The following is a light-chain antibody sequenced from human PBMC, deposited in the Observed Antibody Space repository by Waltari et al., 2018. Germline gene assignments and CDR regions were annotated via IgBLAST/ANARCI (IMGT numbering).Light chain of an antibody. Sequence: QSALTQPASVSGSPRQPIPIPCTGSSGDVGASNYVSWSHHHPGKAPKLMIYDVNKRPSGVSDRFSGSKSGNTASLTISGLQAEDEADYYCSSFTSSSTYVFGTGTKVTVL. J-gene: IGLJ1*01. V-gene: IGLV2-14*03. CDR2: DVN. CDR3: SSFTSSSTYV. CDR1: SGDVGASNY.